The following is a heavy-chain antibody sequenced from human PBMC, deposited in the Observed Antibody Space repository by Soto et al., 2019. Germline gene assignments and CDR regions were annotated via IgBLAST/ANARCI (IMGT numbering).Heavy chain of an antibody. J-gene: IGHJ6*02. D-gene: IGHD2-2*01. CDR1: GYSFTSYW. Sequence: PGESLKISCKGFGYSFTSYWISWVRQMPGKGLEWMGRIDPSDSYTNYSPSFQGHVTISDDKSISTAYLQWSSLKASDTAMYYCARLRLVVVPAATHGMDVWGQGTTVTVSS. CDR3: ARLRLVVVPAATHGMDV. V-gene: IGHV5-10-1*01. CDR2: IDPSDSYT.